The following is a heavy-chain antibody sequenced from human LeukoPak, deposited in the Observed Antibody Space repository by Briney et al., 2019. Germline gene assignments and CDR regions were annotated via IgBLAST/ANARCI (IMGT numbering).Heavy chain of an antibody. CDR2: IKQDGGET. CDR3: ARDRPSSKWTDYYYMDV. D-gene: IGHD6-13*01. Sequence: GGSLRLSCAASGFTFSSYGMHWVRQAPGKGLEWVAHIKQDGGETYYVDSVKGRFTISRDNAKNSLYLQMNSLRVEDTAVYYCARDRPSSKWTDYYYMDVWGKGTTVTVSS. J-gene: IGHJ6*03. CDR1: GFTFSSYG. V-gene: IGHV3-7*01.